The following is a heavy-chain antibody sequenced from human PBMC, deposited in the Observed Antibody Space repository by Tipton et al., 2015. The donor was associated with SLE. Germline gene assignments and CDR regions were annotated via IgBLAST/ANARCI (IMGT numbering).Heavy chain of an antibody. CDR1: GASISSPNW. D-gene: IGHD4-17*01. J-gene: IGHJ4*02. V-gene: IGHV4-4*02. CDR3: ASLRFYGDYDLGR. CDR2: ISHTGRT. Sequence: SLSLTCAVSGASISSPNWWNWVRQSPEKGLEWIGEISHTGRTNYNPSLKSRVTISLDKSQNQFSLRMQSMAAADTAVYYCASLRFYGDYDLGRWGQGALVTVSS.